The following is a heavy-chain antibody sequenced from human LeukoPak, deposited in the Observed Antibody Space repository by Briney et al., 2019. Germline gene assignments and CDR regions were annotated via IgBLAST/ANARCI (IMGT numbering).Heavy chain of an antibody. CDR3: AKPISGGLAVSADWFDP. CDR2: INANGINT. CDR1: VFAFNFYA. V-gene: IGHV3-23*01. J-gene: IGHJ5*02. Sequence: GGSLRLSCAASVFAFNFYAMSWVRQALGKGLQWVSTINANGINTYYADSVRGRFTISRDNSKDTLYLQLNSLRAEDTAIYFCAKPISGGLAVSADWFDPWGQGTLVIVSS. D-gene: IGHD6-19*01.